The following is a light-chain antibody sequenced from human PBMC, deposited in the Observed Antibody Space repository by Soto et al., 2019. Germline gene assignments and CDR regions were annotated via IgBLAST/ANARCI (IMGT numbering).Light chain of an antibody. V-gene: IGKV1D-12*01. CDR3: QQGNSFPFT. Sequence: DIKMTQSPSSVSASVGDRVSITCRTSQGISNWLAWYQQKPGRAPKLLIYAASSLQSGVSSRFSGSGSGTDFTLTISSLQPEDFATYYCQQGNSFPFTFGPGTKVDIK. J-gene: IGKJ3*01. CDR1: QGISNW. CDR2: AAS.